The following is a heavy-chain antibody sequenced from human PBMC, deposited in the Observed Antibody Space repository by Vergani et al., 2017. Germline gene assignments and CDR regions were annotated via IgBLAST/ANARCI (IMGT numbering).Heavy chain of an antibody. J-gene: IGHJ6*03. Sequence: QVQLVESGGGLVKPGGSLRLSCAASGFTFSDYYMSWIRQAPGKGLEWVAFIRYDGSNKYYADSVKGRFTISRDNSKNTLYLQMNSLRAGDTAVYYCAKVGGLGNIYYYYYMDVWGKGTTVTVSS. CDR1: GFTFSDYY. CDR2: IRYDGSNK. CDR3: AKVGGLGNIYYYYYMDV. D-gene: IGHD1-26*01. V-gene: IGHV3-30*02.